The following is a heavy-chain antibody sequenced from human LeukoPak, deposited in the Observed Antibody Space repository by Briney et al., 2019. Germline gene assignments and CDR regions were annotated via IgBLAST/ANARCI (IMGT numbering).Heavy chain of an antibody. V-gene: IGHV1-46*01. J-gene: IGHJ4*02. CDR2: INPSGGST. Sequence: ASVKVSCKASGYTFTSYYMHWVRQAPGQGLEWMGIINPSGGSTSYAQKFLGRVTMTRDTSTSTVYMELSSLRSEDTAVYYCARERTGDIVVVPAAKGTEYYFDYWGQETLVTVSS. CDR1: GYTFTSYY. D-gene: IGHD2-2*01. CDR3: ARERTGDIVVVPAAKGTEYYFDY.